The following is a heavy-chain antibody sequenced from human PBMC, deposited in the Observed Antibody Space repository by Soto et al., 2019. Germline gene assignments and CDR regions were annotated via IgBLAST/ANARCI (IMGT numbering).Heavy chain of an antibody. CDR1: GDSVSSNSAA. V-gene: IGHV6-1*01. CDR3: ARADGTWSSSWEGEWFDP. Sequence: PSQTLSLTCAISGDSVSSNSAAWNWIRQSPSRGLEWLGRTYYRSKWYNDYAVSVKSRITINPDTSKNQFSLQLNSVTPEDTAVYYCARADGTWSSSWEGEWFDPWGQGTLVTVSS. J-gene: IGHJ5*02. CDR2: TYYRSKWYN. D-gene: IGHD6-13*01.